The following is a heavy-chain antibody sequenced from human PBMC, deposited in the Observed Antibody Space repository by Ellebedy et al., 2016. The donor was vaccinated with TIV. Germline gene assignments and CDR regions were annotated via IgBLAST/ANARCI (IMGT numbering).Heavy chain of an antibody. CDR2: IHPIDSDT. CDR3: ARLVNCGGDCFDR. V-gene: IGHV5-51*01. J-gene: IGHJ4*01. Sequence: PGGSLRLSCKASGYDFNNNWLGWVRQKPGKGLEWMGVIHPIDSDTRYSPSFKGQVIILADESISTAYLQWSRLQASDTATYYCARLVNCGGDCFDRWGHGTLVTVSS. CDR1: GYDFNNNW. D-gene: IGHD2-21*01.